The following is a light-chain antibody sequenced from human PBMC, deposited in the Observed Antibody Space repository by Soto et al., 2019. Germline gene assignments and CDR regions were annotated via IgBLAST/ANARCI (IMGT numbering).Light chain of an antibody. Sequence: EIVMTQSPATLSVSPGERATLSCRASQSVGSNLAWYQQKPGQAPRLLIYDASTRATGIPARISGSGSGTEFTLTISSLQSEDFAICFCQQYNNWPQDRTFGQGTKVEIK. V-gene: IGKV3-15*01. CDR3: QQYNNWPQDRT. J-gene: IGKJ1*01. CDR1: QSVGSN. CDR2: DAS.